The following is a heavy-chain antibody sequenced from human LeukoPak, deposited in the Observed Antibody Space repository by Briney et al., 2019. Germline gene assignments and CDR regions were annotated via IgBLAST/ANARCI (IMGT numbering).Heavy chain of an antibody. CDR3: ARRKGLRYFDWLPAPFDY. CDR2: IYYSGST. CDR1: GGSISSSSYY. Sequence: SETLSLTCTVSGGSISSSSYYWGWIRQPPGKGLEWIGSIYYSGSTYYNPSLKSRVTISVDTSKNQFSLKLSSVTAADTAVYYCARRKGLRYFDWLPAPFDYWGQGTLVTVSS. J-gene: IGHJ4*02. D-gene: IGHD3-9*01. V-gene: IGHV4-39*07.